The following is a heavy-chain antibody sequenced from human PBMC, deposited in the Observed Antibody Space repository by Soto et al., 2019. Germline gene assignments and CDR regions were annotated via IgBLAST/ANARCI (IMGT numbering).Heavy chain of an antibody. D-gene: IGHD2-15*01. CDR2: VSKTGLTP. CDR3: AKRYCSGAGCALFDH. CDR1: GFTFSSYD. V-gene: IGHV3-23*01. Sequence: GGSLRLSCVGSGFTFSSYDMTWVRQAPGKGLEWVPTVSKTGLTPYYADSVKGRFTISRDNSKNTLSLQMNSLRAEDTALYYCAKRYCSGAGCALFDHWGQGTLVTVSS. J-gene: IGHJ4*02.